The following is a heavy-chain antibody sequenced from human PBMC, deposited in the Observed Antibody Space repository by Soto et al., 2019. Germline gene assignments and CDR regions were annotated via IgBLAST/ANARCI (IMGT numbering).Heavy chain of an antibody. CDR2: INPNSGGT. CDR3: ARGTPVVGDSSGYYFDY. D-gene: IGHD3-22*01. V-gene: IGHV1-2*04. Sequence: ASVKVSCKASGYTFTGYYMHWVRQAPGQGLEWMGWINPNSGGTNYAQKFQGWVTMTRDTSISTAYMELSRLRSDDTAVYYCARGTPVVGDSSGYYFDYWGQGTLVTVSS. J-gene: IGHJ4*02. CDR1: GYTFTGYY.